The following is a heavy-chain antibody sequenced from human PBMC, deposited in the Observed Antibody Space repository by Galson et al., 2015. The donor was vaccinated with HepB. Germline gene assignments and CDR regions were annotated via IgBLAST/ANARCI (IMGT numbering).Heavy chain of an antibody. CDR3: AALSRTSSRDN. Sequence: SLRLSCAASGITFSSSWMHWLRRAPGKGLEWVANIEPDGSVTNYVGSVKGRFTISRDNSENSLYLQMNSLRAEDTAVYYCAALSRTSSRDNWGQGVLVTVSS. J-gene: IGHJ4*02. D-gene: IGHD6-13*01. CDR1: GITFSSSW. CDR2: IEPDGSVT. V-gene: IGHV3-7*03.